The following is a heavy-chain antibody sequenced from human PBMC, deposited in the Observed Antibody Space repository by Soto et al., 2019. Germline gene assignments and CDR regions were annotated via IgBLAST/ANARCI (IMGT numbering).Heavy chain of an antibody. D-gene: IGHD1-26*01. CDR3: ARHVRSGSYFDF. J-gene: IGHJ4*02. CDR1: GFTFSSYSMN. V-gene: IGHV4-59*08. Sequence: GSLRLSCAASGFTFSSYSMNWVRQSPGKGLECIGIVYFTGSTNYNPSLKSRVTMSVDRSRNQFSLQLTSLTAADTAVYYCARHVRSGSYFDFWGQGNLVTVSS. CDR2: VYFTGST.